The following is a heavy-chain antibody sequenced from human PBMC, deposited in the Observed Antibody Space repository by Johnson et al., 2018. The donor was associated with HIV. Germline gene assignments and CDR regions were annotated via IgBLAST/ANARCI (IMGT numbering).Heavy chain of an antibody. J-gene: IGHJ3*01. CDR3: ARDRSGRGVLIY. D-gene: IGHD3-10*01. CDR2: IKQDGSEK. Sequence: VQLVESGGGLVQPGGSLRLSCVASGFTFSSYWMSWVRQAPGKGLEWVANIKQDGSEKYYVDSVKGRFTISRDNAKNTLYLQMNSLRAEDTAVYYCARDRSGRGVLIYWGQGTMVTVSS. V-gene: IGHV3-7*01. CDR1: GFTFSSYW.